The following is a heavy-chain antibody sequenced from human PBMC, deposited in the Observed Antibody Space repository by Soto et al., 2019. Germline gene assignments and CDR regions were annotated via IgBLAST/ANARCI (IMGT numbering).Heavy chain of an antibody. D-gene: IGHD5-18*01. CDR2: IYCSGST. Sequence: PQPPGKGPEWIGSIYCSGSTFYNPSPKSRDTISVDTSKTQFSLKLSSVTAADTVVYYCARGWDTAMVRHFVSGGLVTLVSV. V-gene: IGHV4-39*01. J-gene: IGHJ4*02. CDR3: ARGWDTAMVRHFVS.